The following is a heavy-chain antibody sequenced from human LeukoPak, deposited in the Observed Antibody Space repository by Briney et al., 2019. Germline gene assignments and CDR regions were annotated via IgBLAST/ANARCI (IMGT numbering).Heavy chain of an antibody. CDR1: GFTFGDHA. CDR3: ARGPIQLWIHNAMDV. V-gene: IGHV3-49*04. Sequence: GGSLRLSCTGSGFTFGDHAMSWVRQAPGKGLEWVGFIRSKAYRGTTEYAASVKGRFTISRDDSASIAYLQMNSLKTEDTAVYYCARGPIQLWIHNAMDVWGQGTTVTVPS. CDR2: IRSKAYRGTT. D-gene: IGHD1-1*01. J-gene: IGHJ6*02.